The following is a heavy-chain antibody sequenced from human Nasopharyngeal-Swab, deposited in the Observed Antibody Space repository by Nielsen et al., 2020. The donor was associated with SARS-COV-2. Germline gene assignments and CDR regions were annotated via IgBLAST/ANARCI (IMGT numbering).Heavy chain of an antibody. J-gene: IGHJ3*02. CDR2: IIPIFGTA. CDR3: ARDTMVRGVIITPYDAFDI. D-gene: IGHD3-10*01. Sequence: WVRQAPGQGLEWMGGIIPIFGTANYAQKFQGRVTITADKSTSTAYMELSGLRSEDTAVYYCARDTMVRGVIITPYDAFDIWGKGTVVTVSS. V-gene: IGHV1-69*06.